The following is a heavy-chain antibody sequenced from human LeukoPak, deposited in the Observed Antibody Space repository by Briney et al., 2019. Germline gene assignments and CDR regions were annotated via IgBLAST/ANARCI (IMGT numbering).Heavy chain of an antibody. V-gene: IGHV3-48*03. J-gene: IGHJ3*02. D-gene: IGHD1-26*01. Sequence: GGSLRLSCAASGFTFSSYEMNWVRQAPGKGLEWVSYISSSGSTIYYADSVKGRFTISRDNAKNSLYLQMNSLRAEDMAFYYCAKGGSGSYSLDAFDIWGQGTMVTVSS. CDR1: GFTFSSYE. CDR2: ISSSGSTI. CDR3: AKGGSGSYSLDAFDI.